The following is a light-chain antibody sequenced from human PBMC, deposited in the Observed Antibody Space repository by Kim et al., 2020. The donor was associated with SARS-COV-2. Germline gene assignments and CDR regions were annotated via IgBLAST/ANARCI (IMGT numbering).Light chain of an antibody. CDR2: ATH. CDR3: NTRVSSGIHL. V-gene: IGLV3-19*01. Sequence: SSALTQDPAVSVALGQTVRITCQGHILKNFYASWYQQKPGQAPVLVIYATHNRPSGVPDRFSGSSSGDTASLTITGAQAEDEADYYCNTRVSSGIHLFGGGTQLTVL. J-gene: IGLJ3*02. CDR1: ILKNFY.